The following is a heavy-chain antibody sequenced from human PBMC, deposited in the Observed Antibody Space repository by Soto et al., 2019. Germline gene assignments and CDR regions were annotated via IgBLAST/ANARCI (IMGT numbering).Heavy chain of an antibody. D-gene: IGHD3-22*01. V-gene: IGHV3-53*01. CDR2: IYSGGST. Sequence: EVQLVESGGGLIQPGGSLRLSCAASGFTVSSNYMSWVRQAPGKGLEWVSVIYSGGSTYYADSVKGRFTISRDNSKNTLYLQMNSPRAEDTAVYYCATSPNYYDSSGYSAVGAFDIWGQGTMVTVSS. CDR1: GFTVSSNY. J-gene: IGHJ3*02. CDR3: ATSPNYYDSSGYSAVGAFDI.